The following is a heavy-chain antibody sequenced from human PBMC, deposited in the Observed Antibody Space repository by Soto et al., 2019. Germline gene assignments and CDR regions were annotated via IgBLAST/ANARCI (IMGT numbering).Heavy chain of an antibody. Sequence: QVQLQESGPGLVKPSGTLSLTCAVSGGSISSSNWWSWVRQPPGKGLEWIGEIYHRGSTNYNPSLKSRVTISVAKSKNQFSLKLSSVTAADTAVYYCARDVTYSSSSGGWFDPWGQGTLVTVSS. D-gene: IGHD6-6*01. CDR1: GGSISSSNW. J-gene: IGHJ5*02. CDR2: IYHRGST. V-gene: IGHV4-4*02. CDR3: ARDVTYSSSSGGWFDP.